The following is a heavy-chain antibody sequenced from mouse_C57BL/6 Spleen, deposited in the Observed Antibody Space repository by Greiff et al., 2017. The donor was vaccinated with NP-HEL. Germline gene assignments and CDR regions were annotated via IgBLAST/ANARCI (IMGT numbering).Heavy chain of an antibody. D-gene: IGHD1-1*01. Sequence: EVKLMESEGGLVQPGSSMKLSCTASGFTFSDYYMAWVRQVPEQGLEWVANINYDGSSTYYLDSLKSRFIISRDNAKNILYLQMSRLTSEDTATYYCARVYYGSCYWYFDVWGTGTTVTVSS. CDR3: ARVYYGSCYWYFDV. J-gene: IGHJ1*03. CDR2: INYDGSST. V-gene: IGHV5-16*01. CDR1: GFTFSDYY.